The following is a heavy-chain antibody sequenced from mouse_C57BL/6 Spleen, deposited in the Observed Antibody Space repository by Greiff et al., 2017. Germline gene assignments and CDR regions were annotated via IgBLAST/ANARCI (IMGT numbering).Heavy chain of an antibody. Sequence: QVQLQQSGAELVRPGASVTLSCKASGYTFTDYEMHWVKQTPVHGLEWIGAIDPEPGGTAYNQKFKGKAILTADKSSSTAYMELRSLTSDDSAVYYWTRGYDGTRCFDVWGTGPTVTVSS. CDR1: GYTFTDYE. CDR3: TRGYDGTRCFDV. J-gene: IGHJ1*03. CDR2: IDPEPGGT. D-gene: IGHD2-3*01. V-gene: IGHV1-15*01.